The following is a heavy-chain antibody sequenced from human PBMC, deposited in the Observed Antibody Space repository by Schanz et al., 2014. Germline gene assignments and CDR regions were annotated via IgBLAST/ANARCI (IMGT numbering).Heavy chain of an antibody. Sequence: VQLLESGGGLVQPGGSLKLSCAASGLIFSSYAMTWVRQAPGMGLEWVSAISASGGTTYYADSVKGRFTISRDNSKNTLFLQMNSLRVEDSAIYYCAKDISDTSGKDDYWGQGTLVTVSS. V-gene: IGHV3-23*01. CDR2: ISASGGTT. D-gene: IGHD3-22*01. CDR1: GLIFSSYA. CDR3: AKDISDTSGKDDY. J-gene: IGHJ4*02.